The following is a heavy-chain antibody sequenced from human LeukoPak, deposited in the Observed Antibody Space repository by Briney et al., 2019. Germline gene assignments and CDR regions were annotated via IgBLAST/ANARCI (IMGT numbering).Heavy chain of an antibody. CDR2: INHSGST. CDR3: ARGFITMVRGVIVSSGYYYYYYMDV. CDR1: GGSFSGYY. V-gene: IGHV4-34*01. Sequence: PSETLSLTCAVYGGSFSGYYWSWIRQPPGKGLEWIGEINHSGSTNYNPSLKSRVTISVDTSKNQFSLKLSSVTAADTAVYYCARGFITMVRGVIVSSGYYYYYYMDVWGKRTTVTVSS. D-gene: IGHD3-10*01. J-gene: IGHJ6*03.